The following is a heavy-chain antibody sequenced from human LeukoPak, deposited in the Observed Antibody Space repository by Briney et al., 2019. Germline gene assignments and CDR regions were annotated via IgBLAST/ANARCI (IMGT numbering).Heavy chain of an antibody. Sequence: GGSLRLSCSASGFPFSSYAMHWVRQAPGKGLEYVSAISDSGGSTYYADSVKGRFTISRDNSKNTLYLQMSSLRAEDTAVYFCVRGYSFGPYGMGVWGQGTTVTVSS. J-gene: IGHJ6*02. V-gene: IGHV3-64D*09. CDR1: GFPFSSYA. D-gene: IGHD2-15*01. CDR2: ISDSGGST. CDR3: VRGYSFGPYGMGV.